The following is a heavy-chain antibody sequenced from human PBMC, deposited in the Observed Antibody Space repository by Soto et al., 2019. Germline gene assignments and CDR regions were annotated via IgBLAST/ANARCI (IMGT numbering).Heavy chain of an antibody. CDR2: IYYSGST. CDR1: GGSITSSSYY. CDR3: TRTYDGSGPNSGGYGFDI. Sequence: SETLSLTCTVSGGSITSSSYYWGWIRQPPGKGLEWIGSIYYSGSTYYNPSLKSRVSISLDTSKNQFSLKLSSVTAADTAVYYCTRTYDGSGPNSGGYGFDIWGQGTMVTVSS. V-gene: IGHV4-39*07. D-gene: IGHD3-22*01. J-gene: IGHJ3*02.